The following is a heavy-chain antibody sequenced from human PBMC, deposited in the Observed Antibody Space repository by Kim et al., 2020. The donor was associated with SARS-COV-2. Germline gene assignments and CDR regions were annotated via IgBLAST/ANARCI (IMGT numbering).Heavy chain of an antibody. CDR2: IYHSGST. Sequence: SETLSLTCAVSGGSISSSNWWSWVRQPPGKGLEWIGEIYHSGSTNYNPSLKSRVTISVDKSKNQFSLKLSSVTAADTAVYYCARDNPVAGRSIFWFDPWGQGTLVTVSS. J-gene: IGHJ5*02. V-gene: IGHV4-4*02. CDR3: ARDNPVAGRSIFWFDP. CDR1: GGSISSSNW. D-gene: IGHD2-15*01.